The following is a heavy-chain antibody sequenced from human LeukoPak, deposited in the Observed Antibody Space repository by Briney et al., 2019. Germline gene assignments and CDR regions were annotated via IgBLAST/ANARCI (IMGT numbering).Heavy chain of an antibody. D-gene: IGHD2-15*01. J-gene: IGHJ4*02. CDR2: INPHSGGT. V-gene: IGHV1-2*02. CDR3: ARGYCSGGSCLDY. CDR1: GYTFTGYY. Sequence: ASVTVTCKASGYTFTGYYMHWVRLAPAQGLEWMGWINPHSGGTKYAQKFQDRVTMTRDTSISTAYMEVSRLRSDDTAVYYCARGYCSGGSCLDYWGQGTLVTVSS.